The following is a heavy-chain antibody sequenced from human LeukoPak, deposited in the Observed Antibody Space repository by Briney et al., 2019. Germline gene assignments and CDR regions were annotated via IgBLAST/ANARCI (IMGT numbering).Heavy chain of an antibody. J-gene: IGHJ2*01. V-gene: IGHV4-61*02. CDR3: ARAYRGYGSFDL. Sequence: SQTLSLTCTVSGGSISSGSYYWNWIRQPAGKGLAWIGRIYSSDSTNYTPSLKSRVTISVDTSKNQFSLKLRSMTAADTAVYYCARAYRGYGSFDLWGRGTLVTVSS. CDR1: GGSISSGSYY. CDR2: IYSSDST. D-gene: IGHD2-2*03.